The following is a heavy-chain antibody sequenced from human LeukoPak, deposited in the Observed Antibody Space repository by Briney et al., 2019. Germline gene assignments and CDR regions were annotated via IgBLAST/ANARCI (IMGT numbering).Heavy chain of an antibody. V-gene: IGHV3-23*01. CDR3: ARGAYYYED. D-gene: IGHD3-22*01. CDR1: GFTFSSYA. CDR2: ISSGGGST. J-gene: IGHJ4*02. Sequence: GGSLRLSCATSGFTFSSYAMSWVRQAPGKGLEWVSAISSGGGSTYYADSVKGRFTISRDNSKNTLYLQMNSLRAEDTAVYYCARGAYYYEDWGQGTLVTVSS.